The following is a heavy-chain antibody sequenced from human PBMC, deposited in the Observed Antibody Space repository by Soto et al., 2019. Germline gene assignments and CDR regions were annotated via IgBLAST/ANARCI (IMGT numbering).Heavy chain of an antibody. D-gene: IGHD1-20*01. Sequence: EVKLLESGGGVVQPGGSLRLSCGSSGFPFATYAMGWVRQAPGKGLEWVSTTGISGRTTYYADSVKGRFTVSRDDSKNTLDLQMSSLRAEDTAVYYCATVHNTSRSFDYWGQGTLVTVSS. CDR3: ATVHNTSRSFDY. CDR2: TGISGRTT. J-gene: IGHJ4*02. CDR1: GFPFATYA. V-gene: IGHV3-23*01.